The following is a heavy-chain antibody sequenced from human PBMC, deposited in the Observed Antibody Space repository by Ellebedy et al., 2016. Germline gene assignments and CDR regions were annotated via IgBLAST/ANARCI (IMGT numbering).Heavy chain of an antibody. D-gene: IGHD3-10*01. V-gene: IGHV4-61*01. Sequence: SETLSLXXTVSGGSVSSGSYYWSWIRQPPGKGLEWIGYIYYSGSTNYNPSLKSRVTISVDTSKNQFSLKLSSVTAADTAVYYCARDNSYVSGSQGFDYWGQGTLVTVSS. CDR2: IYYSGST. J-gene: IGHJ4*02. CDR1: GGSVSSGSYY. CDR3: ARDNSYVSGSQGFDY.